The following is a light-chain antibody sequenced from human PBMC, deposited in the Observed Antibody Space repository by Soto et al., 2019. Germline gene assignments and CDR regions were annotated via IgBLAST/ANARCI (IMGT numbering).Light chain of an antibody. V-gene: IGLV1-44*01. CDR2: TNS. J-gene: IGLJ1*01. Sequence: QSALTQPPSASGTPGQTVTISCSISSPNVGTNPVAWYQQLPGTAPKLLIYTNSQRPLGVPVRFSGSKSGTSASLAISGLQSEDEGDYYCATWDDNVYVFGTGTKVTAL. CDR1: SPNVGTNP. CDR3: ATWDDNVYV.